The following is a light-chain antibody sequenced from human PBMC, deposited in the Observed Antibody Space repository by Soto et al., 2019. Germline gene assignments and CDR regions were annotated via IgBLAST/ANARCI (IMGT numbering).Light chain of an antibody. CDR1: QSVSAN. V-gene: IGKV3-15*01. J-gene: IGKJ3*01. Sequence: EIVLTQSPATLSVSPGETATLSCRASQSVSANLAWYQLKPGQAPRLLIYGATTSAGGFPGKFSGSGSGTEYSRTITGLQSEGSAAYYWQQYDNWPTVGPGTKVDIK. CDR3: QQYDNWPT. CDR2: GAT.